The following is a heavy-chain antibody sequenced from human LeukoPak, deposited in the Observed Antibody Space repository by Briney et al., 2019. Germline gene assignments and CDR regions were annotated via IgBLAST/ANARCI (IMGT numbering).Heavy chain of an antibody. Sequence: AGSLRLSCAASGFTFYTYSMNWVRQAPGKGLEWVSSISSSSNYIYYADSVKGRFTISRNNAKNSLYLQMNSLRAEDTAVYYCARDRIIYGDYADAFDIWGQGTIVTPSS. D-gene: IGHD4-17*01. J-gene: IGHJ3*02. V-gene: IGHV3-21*01. CDR3: ARDRIIYGDYADAFDI. CDR2: ISSSSNYI. CDR1: GFTFYTYS.